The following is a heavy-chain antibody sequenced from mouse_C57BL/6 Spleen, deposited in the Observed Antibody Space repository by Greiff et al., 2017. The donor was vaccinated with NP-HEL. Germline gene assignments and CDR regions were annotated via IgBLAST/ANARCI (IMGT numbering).Heavy chain of an antibody. CDR3: ARNYYYGSSYDPAWFAY. Sequence: QVTLKESGPGILQPSQTLSLTCSFSGFSLSTFGMGVGWIRQPSGKGLEWLAHIWWDDDKYYNPALKSRLTISKDTSKNQVFLKIANVDTADTATYYCARNYYYGSSYDPAWFAYWGQGTLVTVSA. V-gene: IGHV8-8*01. CDR1: GFSLSTFGMG. CDR2: IWWDDDK. J-gene: IGHJ3*01. D-gene: IGHD1-1*01.